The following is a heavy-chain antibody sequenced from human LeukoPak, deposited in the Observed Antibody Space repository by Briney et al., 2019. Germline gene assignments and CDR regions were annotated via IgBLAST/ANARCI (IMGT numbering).Heavy chain of an antibody. CDR3: ARVYPNVAIVGANRY. D-gene: IGHD1-26*01. Sequence: ASVKVSCKASGYTFTSYGISWVRRAPGQGLEWMGWISAYNGNTNYAQKLQGRVTMTTDTSTSTAYMELRSLRSDDTAVYYCARVYPNVAIVGANRYWGQGTLVTVSS. V-gene: IGHV1-18*01. CDR2: ISAYNGNT. J-gene: IGHJ4*02. CDR1: GYTFTSYG.